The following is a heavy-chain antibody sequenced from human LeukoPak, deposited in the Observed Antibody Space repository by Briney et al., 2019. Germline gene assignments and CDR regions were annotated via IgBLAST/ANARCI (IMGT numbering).Heavy chain of an antibody. Sequence: GGSLRLSCAAPRLTFSNYEMHWVRQAPGKGPEWLSYISSSGNTIYYADSVKGRFTISRDNSKNSLYLQMNSLRAEDTAVYYCATCPTSSWYYFDFWGQGALVTVSS. CDR1: RLTFSNYE. V-gene: IGHV3-48*03. J-gene: IGHJ4*02. CDR2: ISSSGNTI. CDR3: ATCPTSSWYYFDF. D-gene: IGHD6-13*01.